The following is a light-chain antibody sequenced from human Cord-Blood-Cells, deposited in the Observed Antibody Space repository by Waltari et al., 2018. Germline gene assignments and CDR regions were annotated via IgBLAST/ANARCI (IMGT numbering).Light chain of an antibody. Sequence: QSALTQPPSASGSPGQSVTISCTGTSSDVGGYNYVSWSQQHPGKAPKLMIYEVSKRPSGVPDRFSGSKSGNTASLNVSGRQAEDEADYYCSSYAGSNNLWVFGGGTKLTVL. J-gene: IGLJ3*02. CDR2: EVS. V-gene: IGLV2-8*01. CDR1: SSDVGGYNY. CDR3: SSYAGSNNLWV.